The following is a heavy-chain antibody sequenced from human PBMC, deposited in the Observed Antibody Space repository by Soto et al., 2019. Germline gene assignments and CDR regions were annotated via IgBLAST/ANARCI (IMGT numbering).Heavy chain of an antibody. D-gene: IGHD3-16*01. CDR3: AGTIWGYFDY. CDR2: LSGSSATT. CDR1: GFTFSSYD. Sequence: GGSLRLSCAASGFTFSSYDIDWVRQAPGKGLEWVSPLSGSSATTYYADSVEGRFTISRDNSKNTLYLQLSSLRAEDTAVYYCAGTIWGYFDYWGQGTMVTVSS. J-gene: IGHJ4*02. V-gene: IGHV3-23*01.